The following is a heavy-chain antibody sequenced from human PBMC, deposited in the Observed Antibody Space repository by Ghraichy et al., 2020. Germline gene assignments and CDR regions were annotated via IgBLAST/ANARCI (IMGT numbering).Heavy chain of an antibody. V-gene: IGHV1-18*01. CDR3: ARDWLGYCSSTSCYSFSYGMDV. D-gene: IGHD2-2*01. CDR1: GYTFTSYG. Sequence: SVKVSCKASGYTFTSYGISWVRQAPGQGLEWMGWISVYNGNTNYAQKLQGRVTMTTDTSTSTAYMELRSLRSDDTAVYYCARDWLGYCSSTSCYSFSYGMDVWGQGTTVTVSS. CDR2: ISVYNGNT. J-gene: IGHJ6*02.